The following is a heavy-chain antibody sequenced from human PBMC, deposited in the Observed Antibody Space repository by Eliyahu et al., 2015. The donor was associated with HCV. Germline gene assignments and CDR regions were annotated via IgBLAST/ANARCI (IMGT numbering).Heavy chain of an antibody. J-gene: IGHJ2*01. CDR3: ARDFVYSSSWGPYFDL. V-gene: IGHV4-39*07. CDR1: GGSISSSSYY. D-gene: IGHD6-13*01. Sequence: QLQLQESGPGLVKPSETLSLTCTVSGGSISSSSYYWGWIRQPPGKGLEWIGSIYYSGSTYYNPSLKSRVTISVDTSKNQFSLKLSSVTAADTAVYYCARDFVYSSSWGPYFDLWGRGTLVTVSS. CDR2: IYYSGST.